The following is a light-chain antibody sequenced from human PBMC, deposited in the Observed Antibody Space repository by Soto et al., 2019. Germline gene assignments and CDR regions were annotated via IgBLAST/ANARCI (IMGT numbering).Light chain of an antibody. V-gene: IGKV1-8*01. CDR2: AAS. CDR3: QQYYSYPPS. J-gene: IGKJ4*01. CDR1: QGISSY. Sequence: AIRMTQSPSSFSASTGDRVTITCRASQGISSYLAWYQQKPGKAPKLLIYAASTLQSGVPSRFSGSGSGTDFTLTNCCLQAEDFATDYCQQYYSYPPSFGGGTKVEIK.